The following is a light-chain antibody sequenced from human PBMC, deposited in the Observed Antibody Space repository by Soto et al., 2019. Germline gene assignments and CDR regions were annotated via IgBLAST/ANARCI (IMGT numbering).Light chain of an antibody. V-gene: IGLV1-36*01. CDR3: AAWDDSLNGVV. CDR1: SSNIGNHA. J-gene: IGLJ2*01. Sequence: QSVLTQPPSVSEAPRQRVTISCSGSSSNIGNHAVNWFQQLPGKAPKLLIYYDDLLPSGVSDRFSGSKSGTSASLAISGLQSEDEAVYYCAAWDDSLNGVVFGGGTKLTVL. CDR2: YDD.